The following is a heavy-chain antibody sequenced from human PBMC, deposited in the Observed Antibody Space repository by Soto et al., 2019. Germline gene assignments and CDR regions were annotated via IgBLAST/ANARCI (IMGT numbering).Heavy chain of an antibody. CDR2: IYSSGST. CDR1: GGSLSTYY. J-gene: IGHJ4*02. V-gene: IGHV4-59*01. Sequence: SETLSLTWTVSGGSLSTYYWSLVRQPPGKGLEWIGYIYSSGSTNYNPSLDSRVTISVDTSKNQFSLKLSSVTAADTAVYYCMLGSGWKDFDYWGQGTLVTVSS. CDR3: MLGSGWKDFDY. D-gene: IGHD3-22*01.